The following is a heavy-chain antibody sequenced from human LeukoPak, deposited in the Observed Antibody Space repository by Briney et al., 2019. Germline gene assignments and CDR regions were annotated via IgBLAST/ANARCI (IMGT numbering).Heavy chain of an antibody. Sequence: SETLSLTCTVSGGSISSSSYYWGWIRQPPGKGLEWIGSIYYSGSTYYNPSLKSRVTISVDTSKNQFSLKLSSVTAADTAVYYCARWAHTAMGDFDYWGQGTLVTVSS. CDR1: GGSISSSSYY. V-gene: IGHV4-39*07. D-gene: IGHD5-18*01. J-gene: IGHJ4*02. CDR3: ARWAHTAMGDFDY. CDR2: IYYSGST.